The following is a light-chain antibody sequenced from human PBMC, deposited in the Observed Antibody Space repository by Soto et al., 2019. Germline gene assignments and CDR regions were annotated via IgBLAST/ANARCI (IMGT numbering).Light chain of an antibody. Sequence: EIVLTQSPGTLSLSPGERATLSCRASQNVGSNYLAWYQQKPGQAPRLLIYGASSRATGIPDRFSGSGSGTDFTLTISRLEPEDFAVYYCQQYGSSRTFGPGTKVDIK. CDR3: QQYGSSRT. CDR1: QNVGSNY. J-gene: IGKJ3*01. CDR2: GAS. V-gene: IGKV3-20*01.